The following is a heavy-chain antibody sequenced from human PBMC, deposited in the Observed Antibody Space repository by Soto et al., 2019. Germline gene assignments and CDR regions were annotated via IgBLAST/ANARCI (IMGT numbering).Heavy chain of an antibody. CDR3: ASSYVPDAYFDY. CDR1: GFTFSDHY. J-gene: IGHJ4*02. CDR2: ISRSTPYT. Sequence: LRLSCAASGFTFSDHYMSWIRQAPGKGLEWVSYISRSTPYTNYADSVKGRFTISRDNAKNSLYLQMNSLRAEDTAVYYCASSYVPDAYFDYWGQGTLVTVSS. D-gene: IGHD2-2*01. V-gene: IGHV3-11*06.